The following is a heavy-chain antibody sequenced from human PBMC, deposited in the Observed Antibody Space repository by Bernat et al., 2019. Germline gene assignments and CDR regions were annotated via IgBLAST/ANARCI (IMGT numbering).Heavy chain of an antibody. Sequence: EVQLAESGGGLVQPGGSLKLSCAASGFTFSDSTMQWVRQASGKGLEWVGRVRTKANSYTTSYAASVKGRFTISRDDSRNMAYLQMNSLRAEDTAVYYCAREGSWIAAAANDAFDIWGQGTMVTVSS. CDR1: GFTFSDST. CDR3: AREGSWIAAAANDAFDI. CDR2: VRTKANSYTT. V-gene: IGHV3-73*01. D-gene: IGHD6-13*01. J-gene: IGHJ3*02.